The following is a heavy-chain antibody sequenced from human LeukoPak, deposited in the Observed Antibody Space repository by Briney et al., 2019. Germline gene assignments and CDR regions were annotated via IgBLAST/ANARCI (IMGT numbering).Heavy chain of an antibody. Sequence: PSETLSLTCAVYGGSFSGYYWSWIRQPPGKGLEWIGEINHSGSTNYNPSLKSRVTISVDTSKNQFSLKLSSVTAADTAVYYCARTYYYGSGSYYLDYWGQGTLVTVSP. CDR3: ARTYYYGSGSYYLDY. D-gene: IGHD3-10*01. J-gene: IGHJ4*02. V-gene: IGHV4-34*01. CDR1: GGSFSGYY. CDR2: INHSGST.